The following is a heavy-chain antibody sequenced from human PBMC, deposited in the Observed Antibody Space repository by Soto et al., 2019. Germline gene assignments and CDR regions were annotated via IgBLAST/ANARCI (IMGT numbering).Heavy chain of an antibody. CDR1: GCTFSSYS. V-gene: IGHV3-23*01. CDR3: ARGGPYYYSSNGYYDY. J-gene: IGHJ4*02. D-gene: IGHD3-22*01. Sequence: EVQLLESGGGLVQPGGSLLLSCAASGCTFSSYSRIWGLQEPARGVVWCSAISGSGGSAYYAGSVKGRFTISRDTSKNKLYLQMTSLTAEDTAVYYWARGGPYYYSSNGYYDYWGQGTLVTVSS. CDR2: ISGSGGSA.